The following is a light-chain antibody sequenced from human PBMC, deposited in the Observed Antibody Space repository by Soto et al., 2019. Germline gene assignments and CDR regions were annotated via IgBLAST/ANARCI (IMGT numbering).Light chain of an antibody. CDR1: SGHSNYA. CDR3: QTWGTGIQV. Sequence: QPVLTQSPSASASLGASVKLTCTLSSGHSNYAIAWHQQQPERGPRYLMKVNSDGSHIKGDGIPDRFSGSISGAERYLTISSLQSEDEADYYCQTWGTGIQVFGGGTKLTVL. J-gene: IGLJ3*02. CDR2: VNSDGSH. V-gene: IGLV4-69*01.